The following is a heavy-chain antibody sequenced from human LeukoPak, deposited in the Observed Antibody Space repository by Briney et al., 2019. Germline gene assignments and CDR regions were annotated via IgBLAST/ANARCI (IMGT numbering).Heavy chain of an antibody. J-gene: IGHJ2*01. D-gene: IGHD3-22*01. Sequence: GGSLRLSCAASGFTFSNYWMSWVRQAPGKGLEWLANINQDGREMYYVDSVKGRFTISRDNGKNSLYLQINSLRADDTAVYYCARDQGSMIVERTTNWYFDLWGRGTLVTVSS. CDR2: INQDGREM. CDR3: ARDQGSMIVERTTNWYFDL. CDR1: GFTFSNYW. V-gene: IGHV3-7*01.